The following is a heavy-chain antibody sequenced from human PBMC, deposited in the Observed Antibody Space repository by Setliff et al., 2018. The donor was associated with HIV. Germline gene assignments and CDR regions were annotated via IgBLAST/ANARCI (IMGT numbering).Heavy chain of an antibody. CDR2: VNPNSGDA. Sequence: ASVKVSCKASGYTFTGHYLHWVRQAPGQGLEWLGWVNPNSGDAIYAQNFQGRVTMTRDTSINAAYMELRVLRSDDTAVYYCARNFGLSPSGKYYYYYGMDIWGQGTTVTVSS. CDR3: ARNFGLSPSGKYYYYYGMDI. V-gene: IGHV1-2*02. CDR1: GYTFTGHY. J-gene: IGHJ6*02. D-gene: IGHD3-10*01.